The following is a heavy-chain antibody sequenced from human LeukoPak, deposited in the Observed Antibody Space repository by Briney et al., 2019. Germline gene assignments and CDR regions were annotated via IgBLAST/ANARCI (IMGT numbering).Heavy chain of an antibody. J-gene: IGHJ4*02. CDR3: AKGGRIVVVPAAIPLTTFDY. V-gene: IGHV3-23*01. CDR2: ISGSGGST. CDR1: GFTFSSYA. Sequence: PGGSLRLSCAASGFTFSSYAMSWVRQAPGKGLEWVSAISGSGGSTYYADSVKGRFTISRDNSKNTLYLQMNSLRAEDTAVYYCAKGGRIVVVPAAIPLTTFDYWGQGTLVTVSS. D-gene: IGHD2-2*01.